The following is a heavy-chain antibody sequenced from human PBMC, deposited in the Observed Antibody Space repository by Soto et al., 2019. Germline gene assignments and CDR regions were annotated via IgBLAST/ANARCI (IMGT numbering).Heavy chain of an antibody. Sequence: QVQLVQSGAEVKKPGASVKVSCKASGYTFASYGITWVRQAPGQGLEWMGWISAYNGNTNYAQRLQGRVTMTTDTSTSTVYMELRGLISDDTAVYYCVRGPHYYESGNTCWSTADWGQGTLVTVSS. V-gene: IGHV1-18*04. CDR1: GYTFASYG. CDR2: ISAYNGNT. J-gene: IGHJ4*02. CDR3: VRGPHYYESGNTCWSTAD. D-gene: IGHD3-10*01.